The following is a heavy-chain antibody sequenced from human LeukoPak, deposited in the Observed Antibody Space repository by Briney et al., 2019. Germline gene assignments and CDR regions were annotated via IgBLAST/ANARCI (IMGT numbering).Heavy chain of an antibody. CDR1: GFTFSSHG. Sequence: GGSLRLSCAASGFTFSSHGMNWVRQAPGKGMEWVSGISPNGVITYYADSVKGRFTISRDNSKGTVSLQMNSLRPEDTAVYYCAKDDAWLQYGDWGRGTLVTVSS. V-gene: IGHV3-23*01. J-gene: IGHJ4*02. D-gene: IGHD5-24*01. CDR3: AKDDAWLQYGD. CDR2: ISPNGVIT.